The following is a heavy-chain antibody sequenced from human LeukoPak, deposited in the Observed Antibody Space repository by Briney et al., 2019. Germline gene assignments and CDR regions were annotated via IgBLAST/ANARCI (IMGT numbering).Heavy chain of an antibody. CDR3: ARDGVFYYGSGSYSRSFYYYIDV. J-gene: IGHJ6*03. CDR1: GYTFTGYY. V-gene: IGHV1-2*02. D-gene: IGHD3-10*01. Sequence: ASVKVSCKASGYTFTGYYMHWVRQAPGQGLEWMGWVNPNSGGTSYAQKFQGRVTMTRDTSINTAYMELSRLRSDDTAVYYCARDGVFYYGSGSYSRSFYYYIDVWAKGTTVTVSS. CDR2: VNPNSGGT.